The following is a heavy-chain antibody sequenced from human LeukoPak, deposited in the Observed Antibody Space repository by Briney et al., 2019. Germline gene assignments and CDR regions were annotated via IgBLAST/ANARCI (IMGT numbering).Heavy chain of an antibody. CDR2: MNPNSGNT. Sequence: ASVKVSCKASGHTFTSYDINWVRQATGQGLEWMGWMNPNSGNTGYAQKFQGRVTMTRNTSISTAYMELSSLRSEDTAVYYCARGGGSLRSVVGATYGFDYWGQGTLVTVSS. CDR3: ARGGGSLRSVVGATYGFDY. V-gene: IGHV1-8*01. J-gene: IGHJ4*02. CDR1: GHTFTSYD. D-gene: IGHD1-26*01.